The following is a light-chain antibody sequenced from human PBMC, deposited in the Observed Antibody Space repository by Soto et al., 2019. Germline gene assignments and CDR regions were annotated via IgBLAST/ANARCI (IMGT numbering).Light chain of an antibody. CDR2: DVS. Sequence: QSALTQPASVSGSPGQSITISCTGTSSDVGRYNYVSWYQQHPGKAPKLMIFDVSSRPSGVSNRFSGSTSGNTASLTISGLQALVEADYHRSSYTSSTTLVVFGGGTKLTVL. V-gene: IGLV2-14*01. CDR3: SSYTSSTTLVV. CDR1: SSDVGRYNY. J-gene: IGLJ2*01.